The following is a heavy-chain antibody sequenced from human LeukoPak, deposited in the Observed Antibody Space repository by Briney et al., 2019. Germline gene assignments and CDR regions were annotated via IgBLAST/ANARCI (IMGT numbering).Heavy chain of an antibody. CDR1: GGSISIYY. Sequence: PSETLSLTCTVSGGSISIYYWSWIRQPPGKGLEWIGYVYHTGHTHCSPSLKSRVTVSLDTSRNQVSLILSSVTAADTAVYYCARHRFGHLFDYWGQGTLVFVSS. CDR2: VYHTGHT. CDR3: ARHRFGHLFDY. J-gene: IGHJ4*02. V-gene: IGHV4-59*01. D-gene: IGHD3-16*01.